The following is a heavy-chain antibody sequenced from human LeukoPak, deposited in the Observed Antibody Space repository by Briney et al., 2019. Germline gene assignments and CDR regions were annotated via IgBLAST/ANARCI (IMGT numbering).Heavy chain of an antibody. CDR1: GYTFTNYG. V-gene: IGHV1-18*01. D-gene: IGHD4-17*01. CDR3: AREGGWGPTDYGDHVY. J-gene: IGHJ4*02. CDR2: ISTYKGNT. Sequence: GASVKVSCKASGYTFTNYGISWVRQAPGQGLEWMGWISTYKGNTNYAQKVQGRVTMTTDTSTTTAYMELRSLTSDDTAVYYCAREGGWGPTDYGDHVYWGQGTLVTVSS.